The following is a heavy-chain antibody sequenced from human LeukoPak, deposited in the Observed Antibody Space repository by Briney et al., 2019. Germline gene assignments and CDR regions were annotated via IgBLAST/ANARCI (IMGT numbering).Heavy chain of an antibody. J-gene: IGHJ4*02. CDR3: AKDAYSSSWSFDY. CDR2: ISYDGSNK. CDR1: GFTFSSYG. Sequence: GRSLRLSCAASGFTFSSYGMHWVRQAPGKGLEWVADISYDGSNKYYADSVKGRFTISRDNSKNTLYLQMNSLRAEDTAVYYCAKDAYSSSWSFDYWGQGTLVTVSS. D-gene: IGHD6-13*01. V-gene: IGHV3-30*18.